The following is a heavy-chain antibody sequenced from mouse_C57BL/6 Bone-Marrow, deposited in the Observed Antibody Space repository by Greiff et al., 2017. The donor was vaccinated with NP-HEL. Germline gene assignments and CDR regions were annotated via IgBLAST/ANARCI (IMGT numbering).Heavy chain of an antibody. V-gene: IGHV1-82*01. CDR3: ARGGGYYAMDY. CDR1: GYAFSSSW. J-gene: IGHJ4*01. Sequence: QVQLKESGPELVKPGASVKISCKASGYAFSSSWMNWVKQRPGKGLEWIGRIYPGDGDTNYNGKVKGKATLTAAKSSSTAYMQLSSLTSEEAAVYFCARGGGYYAMDYWGQGTSVTVSS. CDR2: IYPGDGDT.